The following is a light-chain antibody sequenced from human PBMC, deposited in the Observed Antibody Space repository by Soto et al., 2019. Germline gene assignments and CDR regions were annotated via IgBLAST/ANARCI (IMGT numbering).Light chain of an antibody. V-gene: IGKV3-15*01. J-gene: IGKJ5*01. CDR2: GAS. CDR1: QSVSSN. Sequence: EIVMTQSPATLSVSPGERATLSCRASQSVSSNLAWSQQKPGQAPRLLIYGASTMATGIPARFSGSGSGTEFTLNISSLQSEDFAVYYCQQYNNWPPLTFGQGTRLQIK. CDR3: QQYNNWPPLT.